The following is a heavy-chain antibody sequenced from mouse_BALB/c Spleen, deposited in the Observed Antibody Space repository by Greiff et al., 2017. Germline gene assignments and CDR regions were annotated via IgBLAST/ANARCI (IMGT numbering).Heavy chain of an antibody. D-gene: IGHD1-1*02. CDR3: ARVATGFDY. J-gene: IGHJ2*01. Sequence: VQLKESGPGLVKPSQTVSLTCTVTGISITTGNYRWSWIRQFPGNKLEWIGYIYYSGTITYNPSLTSRTTITRDTSKNQFFLEMNSLAAEDTATYYCARVATGFDYWGQGTTLTVSS. V-gene: IGHV3-5*02. CDR1: GISITTGNYR. CDR2: IYYSGTI.